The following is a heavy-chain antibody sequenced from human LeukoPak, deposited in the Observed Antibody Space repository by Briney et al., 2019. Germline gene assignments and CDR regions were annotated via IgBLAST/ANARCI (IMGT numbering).Heavy chain of an antibody. CDR1: GGSFSGYD. CDR3: ARSRVATINY. D-gene: IGHD5-24*01. CDR2: INHSGST. J-gene: IGHJ4*02. Sequence: PSETLSLTCAVSGGSFSGYDWSWIRQPPGKGLEWIGEINHSGSTNYHPSLKSRVTISVAKSENQFSLKLSSVSAADTAVYYCARSRVATINYWGQGTLVSVPS. V-gene: IGHV4-34*01.